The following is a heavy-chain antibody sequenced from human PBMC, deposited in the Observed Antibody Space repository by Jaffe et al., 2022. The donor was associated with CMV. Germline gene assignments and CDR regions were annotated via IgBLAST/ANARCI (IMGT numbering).Heavy chain of an antibody. V-gene: IGHV2-26*01. CDR1: GFSLSNARMG. D-gene: IGHD4-17*01. J-gene: IGHJ2*01. Sequence: QVTLKESGPVLVKPTETLTLTCTVSGFSLSNARMGVSWIRQPPGKALEWLAHIFSNDEKSYSTSLKSRLTISKDTSKSQVVLTMTNMDPVDTATYYCARILGDYNNWYFDLWGRGTLVTVSS. CDR2: IFSNDEK. CDR3: ARILGDYNNWYFDL.